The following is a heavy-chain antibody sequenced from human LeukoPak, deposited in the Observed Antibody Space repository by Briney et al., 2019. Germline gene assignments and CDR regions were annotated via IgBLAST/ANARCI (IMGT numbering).Heavy chain of an antibody. J-gene: IGHJ6*02. Sequence: SETLSLTCTVSGGSISSSSYYWGWLRQPPGKGLEWIGSIYYSGSTYYNPSLKSRVTISVDTSKNQFSLKLSSVTAADTAVYYCAREIRGYSYGSGYYGMDVWGQGTTVTVSS. CDR3: AREIRGYSYGSGYYGMDV. D-gene: IGHD5-18*01. V-gene: IGHV4-39*07. CDR1: GGSISSSSYY. CDR2: IYYSGST.